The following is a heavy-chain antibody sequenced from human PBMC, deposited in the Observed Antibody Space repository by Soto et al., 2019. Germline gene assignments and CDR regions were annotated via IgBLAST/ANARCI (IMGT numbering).Heavy chain of an antibody. CDR3: TRGRYGDY. J-gene: IGHJ4*02. V-gene: IGHV1-18*01. CDR2: ISAHNGNT. CDR1: GYAFTTYG. D-gene: IGHD1-1*01. Sequence: QVHLVQSGAEVKKPGASVKVSCQGSGYAFTTYGITWVRQAPGQGLEWMGWISAHNGNTNYAQKLQGRVTVTRDTSTSTAYMELRSLRCDDTAVYYCTRGRYGDYWGQGALVNVSS.